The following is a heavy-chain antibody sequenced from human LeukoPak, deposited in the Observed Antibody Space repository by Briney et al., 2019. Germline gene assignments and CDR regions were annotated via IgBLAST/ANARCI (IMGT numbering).Heavy chain of an antibody. CDR1: GYSFTSYW. D-gene: IGHD4-17*01. CDR3: ARQEGTVTNYYYYHMDV. Sequence: GESLKISCKGSGYSFTSYWIGWVRKMPGKGLEWMEIIYPGNSETRYSPSFQGQVTISADKSIRTAYLQWSSLKASDTAIYYCARQEGTVTNYYYYHMDVWVKGTTVTVSS. V-gene: IGHV5-51*01. CDR2: IYPGNSET. J-gene: IGHJ6*04.